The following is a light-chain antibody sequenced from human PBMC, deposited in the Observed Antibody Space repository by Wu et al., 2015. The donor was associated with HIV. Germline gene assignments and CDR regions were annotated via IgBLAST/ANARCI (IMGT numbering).Light chain of an antibody. CDR3: RQYDRYSYT. CDR2: KAS. CDR1: ENINSW. Sequence: DIHLTQSPSTLSASVGDRVIINCRASENINSWLAWYQQKPGKAPSLLIYKASTLQIGVSSRFSGSGSGTEFTLTITSLQPDDFATYYCRQYDRYSYTFGQGTKVEI. V-gene: IGKV1-5*03. J-gene: IGKJ2*01.